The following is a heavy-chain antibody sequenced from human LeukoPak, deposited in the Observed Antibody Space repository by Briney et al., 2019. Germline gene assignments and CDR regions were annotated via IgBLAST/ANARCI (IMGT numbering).Heavy chain of an antibody. CDR3: TTDGVGVEGATYDN. CDR2: ISTGGGST. V-gene: IGHV3-23*01. J-gene: IGHJ4*02. D-gene: IGHD1-26*01. Sequence: GGSLRLSCAASGFTFSSYGMSWVRQAPGKGLEWVSAISTGGGSTYYADSVKGRFTISRDNSKNTLYLQMNSLRVEDTAVYYCTTDGVGVEGATYDNWGQGTLVSVSS. CDR1: GFTFSSYG.